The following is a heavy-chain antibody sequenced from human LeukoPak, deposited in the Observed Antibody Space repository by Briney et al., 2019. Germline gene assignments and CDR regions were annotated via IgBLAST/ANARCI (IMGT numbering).Heavy chain of an antibody. J-gene: IGHJ4*02. Sequence: GRSLRLSRAASGFTFSSYGMHWVRQAPGKGLEWVAVIWYDGSNKYYADSVKGRFTISRDNSKNTLYLQMNSLRAEDTAVYYCARATPYSSSWFTDYWGQGTLVTVSS. CDR1: GFTFSSYG. D-gene: IGHD6-13*01. CDR2: IWYDGSNK. CDR3: ARATPYSSSWFTDY. V-gene: IGHV3-33*01.